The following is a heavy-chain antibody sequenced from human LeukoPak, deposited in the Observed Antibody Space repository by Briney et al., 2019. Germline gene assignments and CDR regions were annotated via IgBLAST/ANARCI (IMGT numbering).Heavy chain of an antibody. CDR1: GGTFSSYA. D-gene: IGHD3-10*02. CDR2: IIPIFGTA. J-gene: IGHJ4*02. CDR3: ARRGVRGVIGAYYFDY. V-gene: IGHV1-69*01. Sequence: SVKVSCKASGGTFSSYAISWVRQAPGQGLGWMGGIIPIFGTANYAQKFQGRVTLTADESKSTASMELHSLRSEDTAVYYCARRGVRGVIGAYYFDYWGQGTLVTVSS.